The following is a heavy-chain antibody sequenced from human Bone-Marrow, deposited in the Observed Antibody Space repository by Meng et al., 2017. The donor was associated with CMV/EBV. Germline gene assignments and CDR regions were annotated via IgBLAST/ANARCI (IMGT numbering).Heavy chain of an antibody. CDR1: GGSISSSSYY. CDR2: IYYSGST. Sequence: SETLSLTCTVSGGSISSSSYYWGWIRQPPGKGLEWIGSIYYSGSTYYNPSLKSRVTISVDTSKNQFSLKLSSVTAADTAVYYCARDMSRFPGAARPPNWFDPWGQGTLVTVSS. CDR3: ARDMSRFPGAARPPNWFDP. D-gene: IGHD6-6*01. J-gene: IGHJ5*02. V-gene: IGHV4-39*07.